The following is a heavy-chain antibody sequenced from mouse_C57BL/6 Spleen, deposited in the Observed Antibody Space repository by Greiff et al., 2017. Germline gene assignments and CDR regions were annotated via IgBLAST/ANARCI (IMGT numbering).Heavy chain of an antibody. J-gene: IGHJ2*01. CDR1: GFTFSSYA. CDR3: ARERGNWDYFDY. CDR2: ISDGGSYT. D-gene: IGHD4-1*01. V-gene: IGHV5-4*01. Sequence: EVHLVESGGGLVKPGGSLKLSCAASGFTFSSYAMSWVRQTPEKRLEWVATISDGGSYTYYPDNVKGRFTISRDNAKNNLYLQMSHLKSEDTAMYYCARERGNWDYFDYWGQGTTLTVSS.